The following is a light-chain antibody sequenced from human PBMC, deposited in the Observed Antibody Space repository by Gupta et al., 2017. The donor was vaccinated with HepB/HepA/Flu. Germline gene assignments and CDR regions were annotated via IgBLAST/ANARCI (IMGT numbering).Light chain of an antibody. CDR1: SSDVGSDNY. V-gene: IGLV2-14*01. CDR3: TSDATSNTWV. J-gene: IGLJ3*02. CDR2: DVT. Sequence: QSALTQRASVSESPGQSIPISCTGSSSDVGSDNYVSWYQQHPGKAPKLIIFDVTNRPAVLAGFFSASYAGKAAFPTICGQEEDEAAYYCATSDATSNTWVFGGGTKLTVL.